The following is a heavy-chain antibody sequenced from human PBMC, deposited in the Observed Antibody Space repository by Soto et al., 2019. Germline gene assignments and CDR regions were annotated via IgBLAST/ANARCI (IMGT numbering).Heavy chain of an antibody. CDR2: IYYIGNT. Sequence: QLQLQESGSGLVKPSETLSLTCIVSNGSISRRSSYWGWIRQTPGKGLEWIGSIYYIGNTYYNPSLKSRVTISIDTSKTQFSLKMNSVTAADTAVYFCGGQDYGAKGYYFENWGKGALVTVSS. V-gene: IGHV4-39*01. D-gene: IGHD4-17*01. CDR3: GGQDYGAKGYYFEN. CDR1: NGSISRRSSY. J-gene: IGHJ4*02.